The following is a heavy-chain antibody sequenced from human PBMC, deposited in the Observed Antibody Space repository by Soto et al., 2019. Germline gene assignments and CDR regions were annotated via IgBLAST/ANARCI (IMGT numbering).Heavy chain of an antibody. CDR1: GGSISSGGYY. Sequence: SETLSLTCTVSGGSISSGGYYWSWIRQHPGKGLEWIGYIYYSGSTYYNPSLKSRVTISVDTSKNQFSLRLSSVTAADTAVYYCARGGCTNGVCYTFHFDYWGQGTLVTVSS. V-gene: IGHV4-31*03. J-gene: IGHJ4*02. CDR3: ARGGCTNGVCYTFHFDY. D-gene: IGHD2-8*01. CDR2: IYYSGST.